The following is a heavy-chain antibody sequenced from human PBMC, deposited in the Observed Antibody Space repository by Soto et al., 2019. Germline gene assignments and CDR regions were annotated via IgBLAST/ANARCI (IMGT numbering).Heavy chain of an antibody. CDR3: SGIRPIYGMDV. CDR2: IYYSGST. V-gene: IGHV4-39*05. J-gene: IGHJ6*02. CDR1: GGSISSSSYY. Sequence: PSETPSPTCNVSGGSISSSSYYWGWIRQPPGKGLEWIGSIYYSGSTYYNPSRKSRVTISVDTSKNRFSLRLSSVTAADTAVYYCSGIRPIYGMDVWGQGTTVTVSS. D-gene: IGHD1-26*01.